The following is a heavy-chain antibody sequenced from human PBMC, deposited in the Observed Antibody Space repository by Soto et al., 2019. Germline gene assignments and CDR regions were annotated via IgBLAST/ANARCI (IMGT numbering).Heavy chain of an antibody. CDR2: IYYSGST. CDR3: ARSMITFGGVIDAFDI. CDR1: GGSISSYY. J-gene: IGHJ3*02. D-gene: IGHD3-16*02. Sequence: SETLSLTCXVSGGSISSYYWSWIRQPPGKGLEWIGYIYYSGSTNYNPSLKSRVTISVDTSKNQFSLKLSSVTAADTAVYYCARSMITFGGVIDAFDIWGQGTMVTVSS. V-gene: IGHV4-59*01.